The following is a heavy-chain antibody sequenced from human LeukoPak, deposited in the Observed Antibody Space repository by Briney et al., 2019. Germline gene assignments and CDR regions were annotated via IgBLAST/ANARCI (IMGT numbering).Heavy chain of an antibody. Sequence: GGSLRLSCAASGFTYSSYAMSWVRQAPGKGLEWVSAISGSGGSTYYADSVKGRFTISRDNSKNTLYLQMNSLRAEDTAVYCCAKLASGYPYLLYFDYWGQGTLVTVSS. V-gene: IGHV3-23*01. J-gene: IGHJ4*02. CDR1: GFTYSSYA. CDR3: AKLASGYPYLLYFDY. D-gene: IGHD3-22*01. CDR2: ISGSGGST.